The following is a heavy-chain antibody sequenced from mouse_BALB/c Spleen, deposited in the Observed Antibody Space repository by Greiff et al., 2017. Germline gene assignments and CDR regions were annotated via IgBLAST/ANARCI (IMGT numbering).Heavy chain of an antibody. V-gene: IGHV10-1*02. J-gene: IGHJ1*01. CDR1: GFTFNTYA. Sequence: EVQVVESGGGLVQPKGSLKLSCAASGFTFNTYAMNWVRQAPGKGLEWVARIRSKSNNYATYYAVSVKDRFTISRDDSQSMLYLQMNNLKTEDTAMYYCVRGYYGNYWYFDVWGAGTTVTVSS. CDR3: VRGYYGNYWYFDV. D-gene: IGHD2-1*01. CDR2: IRSKSNNYAT.